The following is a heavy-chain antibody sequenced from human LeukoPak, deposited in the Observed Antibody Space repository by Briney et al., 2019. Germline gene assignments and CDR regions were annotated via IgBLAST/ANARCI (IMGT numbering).Heavy chain of an antibody. CDR3: ARAPRRTMIVVAIPHYFDY. CDR2: IYYSGST. CDR1: GGSISSYY. J-gene: IGHJ4*02. V-gene: IGHV4-59*01. Sequence: SETLSLTCTVSGGSISSYYWSWIRQPPGKGLEWIGYIYYSGSTNYNPSLKSRVTISVDTSKNQFSLRLSSVTAADTAVYYCARAPRRTMIVVAIPHYFDYWGQGTLVTVSS. D-gene: IGHD3-22*01.